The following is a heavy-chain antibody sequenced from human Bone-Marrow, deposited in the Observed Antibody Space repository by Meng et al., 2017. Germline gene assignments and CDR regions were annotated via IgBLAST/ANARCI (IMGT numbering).Heavy chain of an antibody. V-gene: IGHV3-23*04. CDR2: ISDSGDST. CDR1: GFTFSSYA. CDR3: AKDRTSSWYYFDS. D-gene: IGHD6-13*01. Sequence: VQLVESGGGLVKPGVSLRLSCAASGFTFSSYAMSWVRQAPGKGLEWVSVISDSGDSTYYADSVKGRFTISRDNSKNTLFPQMNSLRADDTAVYYCAKDRTSSWYYFDSWGQGTLVTVSS. J-gene: IGHJ4*02.